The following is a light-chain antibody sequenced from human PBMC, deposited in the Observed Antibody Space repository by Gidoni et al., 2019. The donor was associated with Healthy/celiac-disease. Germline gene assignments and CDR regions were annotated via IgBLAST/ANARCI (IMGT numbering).Light chain of an antibody. J-gene: IGLJ3*02. CDR2: DAS. CDR1: SSDVGGYNY. V-gene: IGLV2-14*03. CDR3: GSYTSSSTFWV. Sequence: QSALTQPASVSGSPGQSLTISCTGTSSDVGGYNYVSWYQQHPGKAPKLMIYDASNRPSGVSNRFSGSKSGNTASLTISGLQAEDEADYYCGSYTSSSTFWVFGGGTKLTVL.